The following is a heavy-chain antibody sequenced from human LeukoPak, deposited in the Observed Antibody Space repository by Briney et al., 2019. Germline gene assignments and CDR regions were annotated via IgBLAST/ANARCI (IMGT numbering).Heavy chain of an antibody. CDR3: AITGYTFDY. V-gene: IGHV4-59*01. CDR2: IYYSGST. CDR1: GGSISSYY. J-gene: IGHJ4*02. D-gene: IGHD3-9*01. Sequence: SETLSLTCTVSGGSISSYYWSWIRQPPGKGLEWIGYIYYSGSTNYNPSLKSRVTISVDTSKNQFSLKLSSVTAADTAVYYCAITGYTFDYWGQGTLVTVSS.